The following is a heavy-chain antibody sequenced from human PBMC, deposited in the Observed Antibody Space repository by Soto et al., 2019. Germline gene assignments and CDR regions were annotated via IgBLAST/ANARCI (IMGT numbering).Heavy chain of an antibody. J-gene: IGHJ6*02. V-gene: IGHV1-69*13. D-gene: IGHD5-12*01. Sequence: GASVKVSCKASGGTFSSYAISWVRQAPGQGLEWMGGIIPIFGTANYAQKFQGRVTITADESTSTAYMELSSLRSEDTAVYYCARDSGRGYNPYYYYYGMDVWGQGTTVTVSS. CDR3: ARDSGRGYNPYYYYYGMDV. CDR1: GGTFSSYA. CDR2: IIPIFGTA.